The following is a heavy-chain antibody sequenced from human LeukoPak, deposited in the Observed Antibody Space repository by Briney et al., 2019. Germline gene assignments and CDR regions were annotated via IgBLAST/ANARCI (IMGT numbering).Heavy chain of an antibody. D-gene: IGHD1-1*01. J-gene: IGHJ3*02. CDR2: IYPGDSDT. CDR3: ARPRYNWNLDAFDI. V-gene: IGHV5-51*01. CDR1: GYSFTSYW. Sequence: GESLKISCKGSGYSFTSYWIGWVRQMPGKGLGWMGIIYPGDSDTRYSPSFQGQVTISADKPISTAYLQWSSLKASDTAMYYCARPRYNWNLDAFDIWGQGTMVTVSS.